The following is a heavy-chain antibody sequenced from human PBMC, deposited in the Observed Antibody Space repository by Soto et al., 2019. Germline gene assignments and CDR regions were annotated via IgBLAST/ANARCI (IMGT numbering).Heavy chain of an antibody. J-gene: IGHJ6*03. D-gene: IGHD4-17*01. CDR1: GFTFSSYA. Sequence: PGGSLRLSCAASGFTFSSYAMSWVRQAPGKGLEWVSAISGSGGSTYYADSVKGRFTISRDNSKNTLYLQMNSLRAEDTAVYYSAKYESKVNYYYYYYMDVWGKGTTVTVSS. V-gene: IGHV3-23*01. CDR2: ISGSGGST. CDR3: AKYESKVNYYYYYYMDV.